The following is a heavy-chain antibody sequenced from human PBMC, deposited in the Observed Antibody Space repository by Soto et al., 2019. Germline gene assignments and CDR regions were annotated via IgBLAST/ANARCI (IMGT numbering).Heavy chain of an antibody. CDR2: IYYSGST. D-gene: IGHD6-19*01. V-gene: IGHV4-30-4*01. CDR1: GGSISRGDYY. CDR3: SRIHWAQSSLDY. J-gene: IGHJ4*02. Sequence: SETLSLTCTVSGGSISRGDYYWSWIRQPPGKGLEWIGYIYYSGSTYYNPSLKSRVTISVDTSKHQFSLKLTSVTAAASAFYYCSRIHWAQSSLDYWGRGILVTVSS.